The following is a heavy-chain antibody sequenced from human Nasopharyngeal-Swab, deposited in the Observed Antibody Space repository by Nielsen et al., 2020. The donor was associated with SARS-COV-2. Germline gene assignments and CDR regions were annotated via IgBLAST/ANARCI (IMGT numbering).Heavy chain of an antibody. V-gene: IGHV4-34*01. Sequence: WIREPPGKALEWIGEINHSGSTNYNPSLKSRVTISVDTSKNQFSLKLSSVTAADTAVYYCARGSVVPAAPAVDYFDYWGQGTLVTVSS. CDR2: INHSGST. D-gene: IGHD2-2*01. J-gene: IGHJ4*02. CDR3: ARGSVVPAAPAVDYFDY.